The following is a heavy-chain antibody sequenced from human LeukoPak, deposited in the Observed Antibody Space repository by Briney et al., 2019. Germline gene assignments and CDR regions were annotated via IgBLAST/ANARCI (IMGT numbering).Heavy chain of an antibody. D-gene: IGHD3-16*01. V-gene: IGHV4-59*01. CDR2: ISYSGST. Sequence: SETLSLTCTVSGDSISRYHWSWIRQPPGKGLEWIGYISYSGSTNYNPSLKSRVTISVDTSKNQFSLKLSSVTAADTAVYYCARVGRGDHTWGSYYYDHWGQGTLVTVSS. CDR3: ARVGRGDHTWGSYYYDH. J-gene: IGHJ4*02. CDR1: GDSISRYH.